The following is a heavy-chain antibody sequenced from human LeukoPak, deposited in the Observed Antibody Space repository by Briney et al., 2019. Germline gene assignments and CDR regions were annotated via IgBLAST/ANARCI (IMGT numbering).Heavy chain of an antibody. D-gene: IGHD1-26*01. V-gene: IGHV3-49*04. Sequence: GGSLRLSCTTSGFTFGDYGLTWVRQAPGKGLEWVGFIRSKTYGGTTEFPASVKGRFSISRDDSRSIAYLQMNSLKPEDTALYYGARGLTVPGAKYYFDNWAREPWSPSPQ. J-gene: IGHJ4*02. CDR3: ARGLTVPGAKYYFDN. CDR1: GFTFGDYG. CDR2: IRSKTYGGTT.